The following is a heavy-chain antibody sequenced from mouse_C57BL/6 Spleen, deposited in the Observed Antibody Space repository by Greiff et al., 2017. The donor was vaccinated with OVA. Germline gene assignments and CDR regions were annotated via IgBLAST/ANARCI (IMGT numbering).Heavy chain of an antibody. CDR1: GFTFSDYG. CDR3: AGGNYGSSYGFAY. Sequence: EVQLVESGGGLVKPGGSLKLSCAASGFTFSDYGMHWVRQAPEKGLEWVAYISSGSSTIYYADTVKGRFTISRDNAKNTLFLQMTSLRSEDTAMYYCAGGNYGSSYGFAYWGQGTLVTVSA. D-gene: IGHD1-1*01. J-gene: IGHJ3*01. V-gene: IGHV5-17*01. CDR2: ISSGSSTI.